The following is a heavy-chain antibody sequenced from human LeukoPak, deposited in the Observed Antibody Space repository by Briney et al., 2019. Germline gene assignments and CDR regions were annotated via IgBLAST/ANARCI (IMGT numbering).Heavy chain of an antibody. CDR2: IKQDGSEK. CDR1: GFTFSSYW. CDR3: ARVSGCSSTSCYRGDYYYMDV. J-gene: IGHJ6*03. Sequence: GGSLRLSCAASGFTFSSYWMSWVRQAPGKGLEWVDNIKQDGSEKYYVDSVKGRFTISRDNAKNSLYLQMNSLRAEDTAVYYCARVSGCSSTSCYRGDYYYMDVWGKGTTVTVSS. D-gene: IGHD2-2*02. V-gene: IGHV3-7*01.